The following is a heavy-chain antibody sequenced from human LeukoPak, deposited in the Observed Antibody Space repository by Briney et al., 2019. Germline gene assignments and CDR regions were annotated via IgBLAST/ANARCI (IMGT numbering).Heavy chain of an antibody. Sequence: ASVKVSCKVSGYTLTELSMHWVRQAPGKGLEWMGGFDPEDGETIYAQKFQGRVTMTEDTSTDTAYMELSSLRSEDTAVYYCATLRTYCSSTSCLSSNWSDPWGQGTLVTVSS. CDR2: FDPEDGET. V-gene: IGHV1-24*01. CDR3: ATLRTYCSSTSCLSSNWSDP. D-gene: IGHD2-2*01. CDR1: GYTLTELS. J-gene: IGHJ5*02.